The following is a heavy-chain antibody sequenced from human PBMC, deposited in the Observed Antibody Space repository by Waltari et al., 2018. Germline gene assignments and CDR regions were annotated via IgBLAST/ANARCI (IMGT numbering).Heavy chain of an antibody. CDR2: VDNTGSTQ. Sequence: EQLVQSGGGLVRPGGSLELSCEGSGFTFSNHWMHWGRQAPGKGLEWVSRVDNTGSTQDYADSVKGLFTMSRNNAANAIYLRMNSLRDEDTAIYFCARDYWYFDLWGHGTLVSVSS. CDR3: ARDYWYFDL. V-gene: IGHV3-74*01. CDR1: GFTFSNHW. J-gene: IGHJ2*01.